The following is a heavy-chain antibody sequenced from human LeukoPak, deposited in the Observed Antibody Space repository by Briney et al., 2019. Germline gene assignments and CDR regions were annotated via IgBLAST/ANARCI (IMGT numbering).Heavy chain of an antibody. Sequence: ASVKVSCKASGYTFTGYYMHWVRQAPGQGLEWMGWINPNSGGTNYAQKFQGRVTMTRDTSISTAYMELSRLRSDDTAVYYCARDYSSGWGSADYWGQGTLITVSS. J-gene: IGHJ4*02. CDR2: INPNSGGT. D-gene: IGHD6-19*01. CDR1: GYTFTGYY. CDR3: ARDYSSGWGSADY. V-gene: IGHV1-2*02.